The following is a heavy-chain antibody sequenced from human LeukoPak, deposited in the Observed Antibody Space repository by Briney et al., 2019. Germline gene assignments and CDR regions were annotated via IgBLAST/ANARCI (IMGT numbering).Heavy chain of an antibody. Sequence: ASVKVSCKASGYTFTSYAMNWVRQAPGQGLEWMGWINTDTGNPTYAQGFTGRFVFSLDTSVSTAYLQISSLKAEDTAVYYCARSLGGHAYYDFWSGYYWPANPDAFDIWGQGTMVTVSS. V-gene: IGHV7-4-1*02. CDR1: GYTFTSYA. J-gene: IGHJ3*02. CDR3: ARSLGGHAYYDFWSGYYWPANPDAFDI. CDR2: INTDTGNP. D-gene: IGHD3-3*01.